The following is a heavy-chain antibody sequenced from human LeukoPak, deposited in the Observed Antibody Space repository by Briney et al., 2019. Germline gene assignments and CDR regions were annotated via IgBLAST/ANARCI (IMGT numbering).Heavy chain of an antibody. V-gene: IGHV3-23*01. D-gene: IGHD1-26*01. J-gene: IGHJ4*02. CDR3: AEVPRSGSYFNFDY. Sequence: GGSLRLSCAASGFTFSSYAMSWVRQAPGKGLEWVSAISGSGGSTYYADSVKGRFTISRDNSKNTLYLQMNSLRAEDTAVYYCAEVPRSGSYFNFDYWGQGTLVTVSS. CDR1: GFTFSSYA. CDR2: ISGSGGST.